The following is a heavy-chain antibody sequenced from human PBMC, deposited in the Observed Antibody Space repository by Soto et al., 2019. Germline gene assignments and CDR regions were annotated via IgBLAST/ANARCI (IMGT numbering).Heavy chain of an antibody. Sequence: PGGSLRLSCAASGFIFSNYAMNWVRQAPGKGLEWVSVIDATGGRTYYTDSVKGRFSISRDNSKNTLYLQMNSLRAEDTAVYYCANAPPRFLDELDYWGQGTLVTVSS. J-gene: IGHJ4*02. CDR2: IDATGGRT. D-gene: IGHD3-3*01. CDR1: GFIFSNYA. V-gene: IGHV3-23*01. CDR3: ANAPPRFLDELDY.